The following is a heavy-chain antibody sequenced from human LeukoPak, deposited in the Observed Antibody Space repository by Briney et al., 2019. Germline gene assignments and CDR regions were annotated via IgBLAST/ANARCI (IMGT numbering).Heavy chain of an antibody. Sequence: AASVKVSCKASGHTFTGYYMHWVRQAPRQGLEWMGWINPNSGGTNYAQKFQGRVTMTRDTSISTAYMELSRLRSDDTAVYYCAREGGPKMATIGGDFDYWGQGTLVTVSS. D-gene: IGHD5-24*01. V-gene: IGHV1-2*02. J-gene: IGHJ4*02. CDR2: INPNSGGT. CDR3: AREGGPKMATIGGDFDY. CDR1: GHTFTGYY.